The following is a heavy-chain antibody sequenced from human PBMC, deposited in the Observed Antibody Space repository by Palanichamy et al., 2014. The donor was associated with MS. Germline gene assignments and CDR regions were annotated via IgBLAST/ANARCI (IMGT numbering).Heavy chain of an antibody. CDR3: ARDRSWSREGYYGMDV. CDR1: GGSISSYY. V-gene: IGHV4-59*01. D-gene: IGHD1-26*01. CDR2: IYYSGST. J-gene: IGHJ6*02. Sequence: QVQLQESGPGLVKPSETLSLTCTVFGGSISSYYWSWIRQPPGKGLEWIGYIYYSGSTNYNPSLKSRVTISLDTSKNQFSLELSSVTAADTAVYYCARDRSWSREGYYGMDVWGQGTTVTVSS.